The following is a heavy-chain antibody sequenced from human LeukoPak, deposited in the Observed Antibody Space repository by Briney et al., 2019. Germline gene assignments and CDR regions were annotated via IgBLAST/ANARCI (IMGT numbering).Heavy chain of an antibody. D-gene: IGHD3-10*01. CDR1: GGSFSGYY. V-gene: IGHV4-34*01. Sequence: PSETLSLTRAVYGGSFSGYYWSWIRQPPGKGLEWIGEINHSGSTNYNPSLKSRVTISVDTSKNQFSLKLSSVTAADTAVYYCARGPDGSGSYYWYYYYYGMDVWGQGTTVTVSS. J-gene: IGHJ6*02. CDR3: ARGPDGSGSYYWYYYYYGMDV. CDR2: INHSGST.